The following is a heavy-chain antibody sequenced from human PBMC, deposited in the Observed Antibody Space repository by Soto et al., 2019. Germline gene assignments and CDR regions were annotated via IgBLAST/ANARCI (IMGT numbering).Heavy chain of an antibody. CDR3: ARDWGGYSYGKGLDY. Sequence: SETLSLTCAVSGGSISSSNLWSWVRQPPGKGLEWIGEIYHSGSTNYNPSLKSRVTISVDKSKNQFSLKLSSVTAADTAVYYCARDWGGYSYGKGLDYWGQGTLVTVSS. D-gene: IGHD5-18*01. J-gene: IGHJ4*02. CDR2: IYHSGST. CDR1: GGSISSSNL. V-gene: IGHV4-4*02.